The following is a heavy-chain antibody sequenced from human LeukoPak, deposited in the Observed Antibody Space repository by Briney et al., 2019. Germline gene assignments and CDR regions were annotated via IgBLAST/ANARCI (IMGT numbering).Heavy chain of an antibody. CDR2: ISASGGST. D-gene: IGHD6-19*01. J-gene: IGHJ4*02. CDR1: GFTFSSYA. CDR3: AKFDLAWLGYFDY. Sequence: GGSLRLSCAASGFTFSSYAMSWVRQAPGKGLEWVSAISASGGSTYYADSVKGRFTISRDNSKNTLYLQMNSLRAEDTAVYYCAKFDLAWLGYFDYWGQGTLVTVSS. V-gene: IGHV3-23*01.